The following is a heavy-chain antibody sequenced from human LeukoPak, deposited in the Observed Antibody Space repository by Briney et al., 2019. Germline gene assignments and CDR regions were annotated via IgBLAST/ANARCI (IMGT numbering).Heavy chain of an antibody. D-gene: IGHD3-10*01. CDR3: ARGNDGVITIYPHAFDI. CDR2: IYYSGST. J-gene: IGHJ3*02. CDR1: GGSVRRYY. Sequence: NPSETLSLTCTVPGGSVRRYYWNWIRESPGKGPGWIGYIYYSGSTNYNPSLKSRVTISVDTSKNQFSLKLSSVTAADTALYYCARGNDGVITIYPHAFDIWGQGTMVTVSS. V-gene: IGHV4-59*02.